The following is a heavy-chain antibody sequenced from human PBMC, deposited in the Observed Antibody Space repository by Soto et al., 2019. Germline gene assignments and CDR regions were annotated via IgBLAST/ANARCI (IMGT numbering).Heavy chain of an antibody. J-gene: IGHJ5*02. Sequence: SETLSLTCTVSGGSISSYYWSWIRQPPGKGLEWIGYIYYSGSTNYNPSLKSRVTISVDTSKNQFSLKLSSVTAADTAVYYCARSPFTIFGVVGSWFDPWGQGTLVTVS. CDR2: IYYSGST. CDR3: ARSPFTIFGVVGSWFDP. CDR1: GGSISSYY. V-gene: IGHV4-59*01. D-gene: IGHD3-3*01.